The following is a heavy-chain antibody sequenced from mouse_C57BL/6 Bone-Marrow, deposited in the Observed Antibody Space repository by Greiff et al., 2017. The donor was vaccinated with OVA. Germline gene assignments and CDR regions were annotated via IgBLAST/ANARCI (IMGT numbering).Heavy chain of an antibody. V-gene: IGHV1-61*01. CDR2: IYPSDSET. J-gene: IGHJ4*01. CDR3: VTVVGKYYYAMDY. CDR1: GYTFTSYW. D-gene: IGHD1-1*01. Sequence: QVQLQQPGAELVRPGSSVKLSCKASGYTFTSYWMDWVKQRPGQGLEWIGNIYPSDSETHYNQKFKDKATLTVDKSSSTAYMQLSSLTSEDSAVYYGVTVVGKYYYAMDYWGQGTSVTVSS.